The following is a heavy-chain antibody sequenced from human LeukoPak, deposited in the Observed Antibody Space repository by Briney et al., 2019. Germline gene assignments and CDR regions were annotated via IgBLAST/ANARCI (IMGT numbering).Heavy chain of an antibody. Sequence: GGSLRLSCAASGFTFSSYAMSWVRQAPGKGLEWVSAISGSGGSTYYADSVKGRFTISRDNSKNTLYLQMNGLRAEDTAVYYCAKVSGARLDYYYDSSGYYGSWGQGTLVTVSS. D-gene: IGHD3-22*01. CDR3: AKVSGARLDYYYDSSGYYGS. V-gene: IGHV3-23*01. CDR2: ISGSGGST. J-gene: IGHJ4*02. CDR1: GFTFSSYA.